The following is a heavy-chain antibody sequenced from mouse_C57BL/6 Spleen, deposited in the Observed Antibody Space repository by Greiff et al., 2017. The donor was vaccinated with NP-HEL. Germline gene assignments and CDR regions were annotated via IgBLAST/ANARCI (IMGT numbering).Heavy chain of an antibody. CDR2: SNPGSGGT. CDR1: GYAFTISL. J-gene: IGHJ4*01. CDR3: ARLDDYDEDYAMDY. Sequence: QVQLKESGAELVGPGTSGRVSSRASGYAFTISLLRGVKRRPGQGLEWIGGSNPGSGGTNYNEKFKGKATLTADKSSSTAYMQLSSLTSEDSAVYFCARLDDYDEDYAMDYWGQGTSVTVSS. D-gene: IGHD2-4*01. V-gene: IGHV1-54*01.